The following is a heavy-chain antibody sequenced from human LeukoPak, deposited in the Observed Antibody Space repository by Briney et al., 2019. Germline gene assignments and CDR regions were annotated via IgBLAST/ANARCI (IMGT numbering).Heavy chain of an antibody. Sequence: PGGSLRLSCAAAGFTFSNFWITWVRQPPGKGLKWVATIKQWRSEKYYVDSVKGRFTISRDNAKDSLYLQMNSLRIEDTAVYYCATVKMRPGSSETTGGVEDNWGQGTLVTVSS. CDR1: GFTFSNFW. CDR3: ATVKMRPGSSETTGGVEDN. V-gene: IGHV3-7*01. D-gene: IGHD1-1*01. CDR2: IKQWRSEK. J-gene: IGHJ4*02.